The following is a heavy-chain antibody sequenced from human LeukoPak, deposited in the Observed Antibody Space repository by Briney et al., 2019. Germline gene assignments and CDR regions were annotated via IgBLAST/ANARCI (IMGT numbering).Heavy chain of an antibody. V-gene: IGHV1-18*01. J-gene: IGHJ5*02. CDR1: GYTFTSYG. CDR3: ARGIDYEVRRPTVSS. D-gene: IGHD4/OR15-4a*01. CDR2: ISAYNDNT. Sequence: GASVKVSCKASGYTFTSYGISWVRQAPGQGLEWMGWISAYNDNTNYAQKLQGRVTMTTDTSTSTAYMELRSLRSDDTAVYYCARGIDYEVRRPTVSSWGQGTLVTVSS.